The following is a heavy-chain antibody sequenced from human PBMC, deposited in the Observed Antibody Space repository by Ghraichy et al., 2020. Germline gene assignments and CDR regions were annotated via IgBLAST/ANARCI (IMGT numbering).Heavy chain of an antibody. D-gene: IGHD6-19*01. J-gene: IGHJ3*02. CDR3: ARAGRSGWYGAFDI. Sequence: SETLSLTCSVSGGSISSHSWSWIRQPQGKGMQWIGYLYYSGSTNYNPSLKSRVTISVDTSKNQFSLKLSSLTAADTAVYYCARAGRSGWYGAFDIWGQGTMVTVSS. V-gene: IGHV4-59*11. CDR1: GGSISSHS. CDR2: LYYSGST.